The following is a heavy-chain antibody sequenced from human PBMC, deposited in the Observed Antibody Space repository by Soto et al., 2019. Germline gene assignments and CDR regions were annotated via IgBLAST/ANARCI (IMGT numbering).Heavy chain of an antibody. V-gene: IGHV4-4*07. Sequence: SETLSLTCTVSGASISGYYWSWIRKSDGKGLEWIGRIYATGTTEYSPSLKSRVMMSVDTSKKQFSLRLRSVTAADTAVYYCVRDGTKTLRDWFDPWGQGISVPVSS. CDR2: IYATGTT. D-gene: IGHD1-1*01. J-gene: IGHJ5*02. CDR3: VRDGTKTLRDWFDP. CDR1: GASISGYY.